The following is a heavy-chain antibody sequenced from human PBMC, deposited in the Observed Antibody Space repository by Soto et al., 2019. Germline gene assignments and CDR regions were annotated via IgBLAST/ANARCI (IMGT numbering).Heavy chain of an antibody. J-gene: IGHJ6*02. D-gene: IGHD2-15*01. CDR3: ARARNIVTYGMDV. CDR1: GGSVSGGSYQ. CDR2: VHFSGGT. Sequence: PSETLSLTCSVSGGSVSGGSYQWTWIRQAPGKGLEWIGYVHFSGGTNYNPSLESRVTISVDTSKNQFSLKLSSVTAADTAVYYCARARNIVTYGMDVWGQGTTVTVSS. V-gene: IGHV4-61*01.